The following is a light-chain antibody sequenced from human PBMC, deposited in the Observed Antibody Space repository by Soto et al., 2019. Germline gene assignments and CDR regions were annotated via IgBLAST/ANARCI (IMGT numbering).Light chain of an antibody. CDR2: GAS. J-gene: IGKJ1*01. Sequence: ILMTQSPATLSVSPGERATLSCRASESVDFHLAWYQQKPGQAPRLLIYGASTRATGIPARFSGSGSGTEFTLTISSLQSEDFAVYYCQQYNNWPQTFGQGTKVDIK. CDR3: QQYNNWPQT. CDR1: ESVDFH. V-gene: IGKV3-15*01.